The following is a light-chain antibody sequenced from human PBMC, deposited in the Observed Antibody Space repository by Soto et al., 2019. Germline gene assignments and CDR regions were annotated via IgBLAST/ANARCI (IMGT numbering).Light chain of an antibody. CDR2: GAS. CDR1: QGVSSY. V-gene: IGKV1-9*01. J-gene: IGKJ5*01. CDR3: QQLHSYPQT. Sequence: TQPPSPLSPSVGDSVTIPCRASQGVSSYLAWYQQKPGQAPKLLIYGASTLQSGVPYRFSGRGSGTDFTLTISSLQPEDFAAYYCQQLHSYPQTXGQGTRLDI.